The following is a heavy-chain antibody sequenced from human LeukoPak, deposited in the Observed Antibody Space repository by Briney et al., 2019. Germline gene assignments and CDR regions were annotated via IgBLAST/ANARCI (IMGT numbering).Heavy chain of an antibody. CDR1: GYTFTGYY. D-gene: IGHD3-10*01. Sequence: ASVKVSCKASGYTFTGYYMHWVRQAPGQGLEWMGWINPNSGGTNYAQKFQGRVTMTRDTSISTAYMELSRLRSDDTAVYYCARVRYYYGSGSYSRSEIEDYWGQGTLVTVSS. CDR3: ARVRYYYGSGSYSRSEIEDY. V-gene: IGHV1-2*02. J-gene: IGHJ4*02. CDR2: INPNSGGT.